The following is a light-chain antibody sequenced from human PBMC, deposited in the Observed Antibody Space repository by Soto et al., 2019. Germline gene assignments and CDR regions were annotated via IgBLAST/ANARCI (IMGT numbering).Light chain of an antibody. CDR1: QSISSW. V-gene: IGKV1-5*03. CDR2: KSS. J-gene: IGKJ5*01. Sequence: DIQMTQSPSMLSAFVGDRGTITCRASQSISSWLAWYQQKPGKAPKLLIYKSSSLQSGVPSRFSGSGSGTEFTLTISSLQPDDFATYYCQQYNSYSSITFGQGTRLEIK. CDR3: QQYNSYSSIT.